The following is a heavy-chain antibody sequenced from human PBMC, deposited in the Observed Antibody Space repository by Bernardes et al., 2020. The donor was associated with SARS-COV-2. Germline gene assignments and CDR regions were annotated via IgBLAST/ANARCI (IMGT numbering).Heavy chain of an antibody. J-gene: IGHJ4*02. CDR1: GFTFRRYG. Sequence: GSLRLSCAASGFTFRRYGMHWVRQAPGKGLEWVAVISYDGNYKYHADSVKGRFAISRDNSKNTLFLQMNSLRAEDTAVYYCAKALRETYGATSADYWGQGTLVTVSS. V-gene: IGHV3-30*18. CDR2: ISYDGNYK. CDR3: AKALRETYGATSADY. D-gene: IGHD1-26*01.